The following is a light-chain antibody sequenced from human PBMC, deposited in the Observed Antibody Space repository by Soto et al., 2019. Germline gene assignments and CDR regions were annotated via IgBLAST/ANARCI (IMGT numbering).Light chain of an antibody. CDR3: QHYGGPVGYT. V-gene: IGKV3-20*01. J-gene: IGKJ2*01. CDR1: QTVRSNY. Sequence: EIVLTQSPSTLSLSPGDRATLSCRASQTVRSNYVAWYQQKPGQAPKLLIYGASSRATGIPGRFSGSGSGTDFALTISRLEPEDFAVYYCQHYGGPVGYTFGQGTNLEIK. CDR2: GAS.